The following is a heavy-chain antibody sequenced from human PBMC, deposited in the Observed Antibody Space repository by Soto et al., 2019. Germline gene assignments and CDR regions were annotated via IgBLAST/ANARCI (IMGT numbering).Heavy chain of an antibody. CDR3: ATPPWYYDSSGYYYKY. CDR2: FDPEDGEK. Sequence: ASVKVSCKVSGYTLTELSMHWVRQAPGRGLEWMGGFDPEDGEKTYAQKFQGRVTMTEDTSTDTAYMELSSLRSEDTAVYYCATPPWYYDSSGYYYKYWGQGTLVPVSS. V-gene: IGHV1-24*01. D-gene: IGHD3-22*01. J-gene: IGHJ4*02. CDR1: GYTLTELS.